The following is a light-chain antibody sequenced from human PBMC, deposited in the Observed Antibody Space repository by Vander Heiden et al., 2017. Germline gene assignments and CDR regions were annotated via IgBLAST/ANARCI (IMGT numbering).Light chain of an antibody. CDR1: SSNIGSNI. Sequence: QSVLTQPPSASGTRGQRVTISCSGSSSNIGSNIVNWYQQVPGRAPKLLVYKDDQRPSGVPDRFSGSRSGTSASLAISGLQSEDEADYYCAAWDDTLREVFGTGTKVTVL. J-gene: IGLJ1*01. CDR2: KDD. CDR3: AAWDDTLREV. V-gene: IGLV1-44*01.